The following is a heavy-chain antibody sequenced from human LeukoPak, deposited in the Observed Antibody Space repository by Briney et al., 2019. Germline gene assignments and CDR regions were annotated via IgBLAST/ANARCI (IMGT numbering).Heavy chain of an antibody. CDR2: INPNSRGT. D-gene: IGHD3-9*01. J-gene: IGHJ4*02. V-gene: IGHV1-2*02. CDR3: ARGMGSCDILTGSNLDY. CDR1: GYTFTDYY. Sequence: GASVKVSCKASGYTFTDYYMHWVRQAPGQGLEWMGWINPNSRGTNYAQKFQGRVTMTRDTSISTAYMELSRLRSDDTAVYYCARGMGSCDILTGSNLDYWGQGTLVTVSS.